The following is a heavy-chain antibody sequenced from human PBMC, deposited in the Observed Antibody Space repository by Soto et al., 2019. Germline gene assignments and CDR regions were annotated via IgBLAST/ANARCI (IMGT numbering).Heavy chain of an antibody. J-gene: IGHJ6*02. CDR3: ARDVRRGSKGTGQFYYYYGMDV. CDR2: TWYDGSNK. CDR1: GFTFSSYG. D-gene: IGHD1-1*01. Sequence: ESGGGVVQPGRSLRLSCAASGFTFSSYGMHWVRQAPGKGLEWVAVTWYDGSNKYYEDSVKGRFTISRDNPKNTLYLQMNSLRAEDTAVYYCARDVRRGSKGTGQFYYYYGMDVWGQGTTVTVSS. V-gene: IGHV3-33*01.